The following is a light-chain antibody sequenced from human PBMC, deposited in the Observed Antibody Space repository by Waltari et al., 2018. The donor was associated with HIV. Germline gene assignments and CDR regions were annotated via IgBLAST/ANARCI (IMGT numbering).Light chain of an antibody. J-gene: IGLJ2*01. CDR1: TRAFALYAF. Sequence: QSALPQPASVSGSPGPSLTISSTVSTRAFALYAFISWYQQHPGGVPRVIIYEVFRRPSGVSSRFSGSKSGNTASLTISWLQTEDEADYYCTSFTSNYTVIFGGGTKVTVL. CDR3: TSFTSNYTVI. CDR2: EVF. V-gene: IGLV2-14*01.